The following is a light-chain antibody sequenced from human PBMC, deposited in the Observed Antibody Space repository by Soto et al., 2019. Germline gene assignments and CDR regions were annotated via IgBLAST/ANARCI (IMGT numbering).Light chain of an antibody. J-gene: IGKJ1*01. CDR1: QSLSSSY. CDR2: GVS. V-gene: IGKV3-20*01. CDR3: HQYGSSPGT. Sequence: EIVLTQSPGTLSLSPGERATLSCRASQSLSSSYLAWYQQKPGQAPRLLVYGVSNRATGIPDRFSGSGSGTDFTLTISRLEPEDFAVYYCHQYGSSPGTFGQGTKVEIK.